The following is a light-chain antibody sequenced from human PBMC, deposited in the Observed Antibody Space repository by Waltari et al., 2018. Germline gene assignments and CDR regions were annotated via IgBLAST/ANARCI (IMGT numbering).Light chain of an antibody. Sequence: QLVLTQSPSASASLGASVKLTCTLSSGHSSNVIAWHQQQAEKGPRYLMKVNSDGSHSKGGKIPVRFSGSSSGAERYLTISNLQSEDEADYYCQTGGHGTWVFGGGTKLTVL. J-gene: IGLJ3*02. V-gene: IGLV4-69*01. CDR2: VNSDGSH. CDR1: SGHSSNV. CDR3: QTGGHGTWV.